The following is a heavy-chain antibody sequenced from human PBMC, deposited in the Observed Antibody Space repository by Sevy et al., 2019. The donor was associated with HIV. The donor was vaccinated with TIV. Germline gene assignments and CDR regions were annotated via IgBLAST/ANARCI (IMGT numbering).Heavy chain of an antibody. J-gene: IGHJ4*02. V-gene: IGHV3-23*01. CDR3: AKDHVAATGFRY. CDR1: GFTFSSYA. Sequence: GGSLRVSCAASGFTFSSYAMSWVRQAPGKGLEWVSAISGSGGSTYYADSVKGRFTISRDNSKNTLYLQMNSLRAEDTAVYYCAKDHVAATGFRYWGQGTLVTVSS. CDR2: ISGSGGST. D-gene: IGHD6-19*01.